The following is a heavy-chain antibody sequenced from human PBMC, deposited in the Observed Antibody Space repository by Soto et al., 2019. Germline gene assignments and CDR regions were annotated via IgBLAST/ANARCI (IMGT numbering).Heavy chain of an antibody. CDR1: GFTFTSYT. J-gene: IGHJ2*01. CDR3: ARDRYTANWYFDL. CDR2: INSDNGKT. V-gene: IGHV1-3*01. Sequence: QVQLVQSGAEVKKPGASVKISCETSGFTFTSYTFHWVRQAPGQRLEWVGWINSDNGKTEYSQNLQDRVTLTRDTSANTVFLELRTLTSDDTATYYCARDRYTANWYFDLWGRGTLVIVSS. D-gene: IGHD2-2*02.